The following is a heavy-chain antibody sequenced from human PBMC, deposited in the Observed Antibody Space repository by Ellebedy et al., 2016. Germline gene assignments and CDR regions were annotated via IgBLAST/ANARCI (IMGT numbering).Heavy chain of an antibody. CDR1: GFMLSSYD. CDR2: IENIGDT. V-gene: IGHV3-13*01. J-gene: IGHJ5*02. Sequence: GESLKISXAASGFMLSSYDIHWVRQVPGKGLEWVSLIENIGDTHYRDSVKGRFTISRDNAKNSVYLQMNSLRGEDTALYYCARGVGGTSLNWFDPWGQGTLVTVSS. CDR3: ARGVGGTSLNWFDP. D-gene: IGHD3-16*01.